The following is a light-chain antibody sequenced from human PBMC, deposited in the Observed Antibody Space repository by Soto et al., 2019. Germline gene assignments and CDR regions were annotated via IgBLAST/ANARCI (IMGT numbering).Light chain of an antibody. CDR2: HAS. CDR1: QSVSDK. CDR3: QQYNNWPPWT. Sequence: EIVLTQSPGTLSVSPGERATLSCTASQSVSDKLAWYQQKPGQAPRLLIYHASARATGIPARFSGSGSGTEFTLTISGLQSEDFAVYYCQQYNNWPPWTFGQGTKVDNK. J-gene: IGKJ1*01. V-gene: IGKV3-15*01.